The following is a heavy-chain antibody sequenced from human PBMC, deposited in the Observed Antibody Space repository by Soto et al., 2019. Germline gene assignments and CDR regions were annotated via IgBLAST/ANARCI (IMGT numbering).Heavy chain of an antibody. J-gene: IGHJ6*02. D-gene: IGHD3-16*01. CDR3: ATYTFYYYYGMDV. Sequence: ASVKVSCKASGYTFTSYYMHWVRQAPGQGLEWMGIINPSGGSTSYAQKFQGRVTMTRDTSTSTVYMELSSLRSEDTAAYYCATYTFYYYYGMDVWGQGTTVTVSS. CDR2: INPSGGST. CDR1: GYTFTSYY. V-gene: IGHV1-46*01.